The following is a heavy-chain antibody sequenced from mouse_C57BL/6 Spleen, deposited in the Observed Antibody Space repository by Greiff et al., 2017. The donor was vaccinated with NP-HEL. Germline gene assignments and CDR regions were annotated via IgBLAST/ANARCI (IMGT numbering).Heavy chain of an antibody. Sequence: QVQLQQPGAELVMPGASVKLSCKASGYTFTSYWMHWVKQRPGPGLAWIGEIDPSDSYTNYNQKFKGKSTLTVDKSSSTAYMQLSSLTSEDSAVYYCARSRGFTTVADYWGQGTTLTVSA. D-gene: IGHD1-1*01. J-gene: IGHJ2*01. V-gene: IGHV1-69*01. CDR1: GYTFTSYW. CDR2: IDPSDSYT. CDR3: ARSRGFTTVADY.